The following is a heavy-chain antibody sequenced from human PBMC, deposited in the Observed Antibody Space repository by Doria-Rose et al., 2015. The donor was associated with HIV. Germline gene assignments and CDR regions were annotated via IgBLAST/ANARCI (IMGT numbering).Heavy chain of an antibody. J-gene: IGHJ4*02. V-gene: IGHV2-26*01. CDR1: GVSLSSPGMG. Sequence: QVQLVQSGPVLVKPTETLTLTCTVSGVSLSSPGMGVSWIRQPPGKALEWLANIFSDDERSHKTSLKSRLTPSRGTSKSQVVLTMTDMDPVDTATYYCARIKSSRWYHKYYFDFWGQGTLGIVSA. D-gene: IGHD6-13*01. CDR3: ARIKSSRWYHKYYFDF. CDR2: IFSDDER.